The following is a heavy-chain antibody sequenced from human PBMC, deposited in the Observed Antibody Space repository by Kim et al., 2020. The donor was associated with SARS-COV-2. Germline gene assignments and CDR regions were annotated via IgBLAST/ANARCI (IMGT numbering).Heavy chain of an antibody. CDR1: GYSFTSYW. CDR2: IDPSDSYT. J-gene: IGHJ6*02. V-gene: IGHV5-10-1*01. CDR3: ARRPNVLLWFGESNYYYGMDV. Sequence: GQSLKISCKGSGYSFTSYWISWVRQMPGKGLEWMGRIDPSDSYTNYSPSFQGHVTISADKSISTAYLQWSSLKASDTAMYYCARRPNVLLWFGESNYYYGMDVWGQGTTVTVSS. D-gene: IGHD3-10*01.